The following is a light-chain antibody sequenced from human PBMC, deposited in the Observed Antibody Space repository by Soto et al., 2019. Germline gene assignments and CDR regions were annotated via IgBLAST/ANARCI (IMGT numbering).Light chain of an antibody. Sequence: EVVLTQSPGTLSLSPGERATLSCRASQTVRNNYLAWYQQKPGQAPSLLIYGAFTRATGIPARFSGTGSGTEFTLTISSLQSEDFALYYCQQYNDWPLTFGQAPRWIS. CDR1: QTVRNN. J-gene: IGKJ1*01. V-gene: IGKV3-15*01. CDR3: QQYNDWPLT. CDR2: GAF.